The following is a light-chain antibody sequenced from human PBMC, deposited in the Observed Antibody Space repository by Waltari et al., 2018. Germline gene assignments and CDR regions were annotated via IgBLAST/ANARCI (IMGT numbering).Light chain of an antibody. CDR2: WAS. CDR1: QRVLYSPNNKNY. CDR3: QQYANTPRT. V-gene: IGKV4-1*01. J-gene: IGKJ1*01. Sequence: DIVMTQSPDSLAVSLGERATVNCKSSQRVLYSPNNKNYLAWYQQKPGQPPKLLIYWASTRESGVPDRFSGSGSGTDFTLTISSLQAEDVAVYYCQQYANTPRTFGQGTKVEIK.